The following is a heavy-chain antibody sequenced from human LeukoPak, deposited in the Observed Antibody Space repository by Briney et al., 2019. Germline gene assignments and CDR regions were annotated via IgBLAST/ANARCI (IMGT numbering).Heavy chain of an antibody. Sequence: SETLSLTCSVSGGSISNYYRSWIRQPAGKGLEWIGRIYTSGGTKYNPSLRSRVTMSVDTSKNQFSLKLTSVTAADTAVYYCARDRKGSNAVDYWGQGTLVTVSS. CDR3: ARDRKGSNAVDY. J-gene: IGHJ4*02. V-gene: IGHV4-4*07. CDR2: IYTSGGT. CDR1: GGSISNYY. D-gene: IGHD3-10*01.